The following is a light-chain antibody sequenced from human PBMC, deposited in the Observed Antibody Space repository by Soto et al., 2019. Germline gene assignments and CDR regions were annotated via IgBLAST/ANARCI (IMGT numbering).Light chain of an antibody. CDR1: QSISSW. CDR3: QQYNSYST. Sequence: DIQMTQSPSTLSAPVGDRVTITCRASQSISSWLAWYQQKPGKAPKLLIYKASSLESGVPSRFSGSGSGTEFTLTINSLQPDDFATYYCQQYNSYSTFGQGTKLEIK. V-gene: IGKV1-5*03. CDR2: KAS. J-gene: IGKJ2*01.